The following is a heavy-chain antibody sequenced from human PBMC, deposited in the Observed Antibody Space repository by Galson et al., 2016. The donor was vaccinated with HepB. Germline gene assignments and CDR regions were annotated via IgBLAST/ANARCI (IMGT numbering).Heavy chain of an antibody. CDR3: ARDPTWTYYYSYYMDV. Sequence: SVKVSCKASGYTFTNYYMHWVRQAPGQGLEWMGMINPNVGSKNYAQKFQGRVTMTRDTSTNTVYMELSSLRSEDTAVYYCARDPTWTYYYSYYMDVWGKGTTVTVSS. V-gene: IGHV1-46*01. CDR2: INPNVGSK. J-gene: IGHJ6*03. CDR1: GYTFTNYY. D-gene: IGHD1-1*01.